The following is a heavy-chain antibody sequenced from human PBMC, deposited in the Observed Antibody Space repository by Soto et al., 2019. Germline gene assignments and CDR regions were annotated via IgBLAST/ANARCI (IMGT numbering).Heavy chain of an antibody. CDR2: INAGNGNT. CDR1: GYTFTSYA. V-gene: IGHV1-3*01. J-gene: IGHJ4*02. CDR3: ARDLGVGAASEY. Sequence: QVQLVQSGAEVKKPGASVKVSCKASGYTFTSYAMHWVRQAPGQRLEWMGWINAGNGNTKYSQKFQGRVTITRDTSASTAYMELSSLRSEDTAVYYCARDLGVGAASEYWGQGALVTASS. D-gene: IGHD1-26*01.